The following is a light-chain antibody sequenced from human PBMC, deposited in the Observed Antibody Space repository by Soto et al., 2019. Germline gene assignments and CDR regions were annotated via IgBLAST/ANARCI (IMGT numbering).Light chain of an antibody. CDR2: LEGSGSY. J-gene: IGLJ3*02. Sequence: QLVLTQSSSASASLGSSVKLTCTLSSGHSFYIIAWHQQQPGKAPRSLMKLEGSGSYRKESGVPDRFSGSGSGADRYLTISNLQFEDEAEYYCETWDSTTQVFGGGTKLTVL. CDR1: SGHSFYI. CDR3: ETWDSTTQV. V-gene: IGLV4-60*02.